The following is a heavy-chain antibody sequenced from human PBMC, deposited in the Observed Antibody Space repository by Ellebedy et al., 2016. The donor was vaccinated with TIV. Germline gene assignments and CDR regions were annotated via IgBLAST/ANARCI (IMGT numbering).Heavy chain of an antibody. CDR2: ISTNGVTA. CDR1: GFTFSTYS. D-gene: IGHD2-2*01. V-gene: IGHV3-64*05. J-gene: IGHJ3*02. CDR3: VREGVPRGFDI. Sequence: PGGSLRLSCSASGFTFSTYSIHWVLPAPGEGLEYVSTISTNGVTAYYADSVRARFIISRDNSRNSVYVQMSSLRAEDTAVYYCVREGVPRGFDIWGQGTMVTVSS.